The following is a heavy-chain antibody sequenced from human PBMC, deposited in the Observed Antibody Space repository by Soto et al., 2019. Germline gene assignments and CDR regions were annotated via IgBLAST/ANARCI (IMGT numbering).Heavy chain of an antibody. J-gene: IGHJ6*01. Sequence: SETLPHTYSVSGADINTYSWTWIRQPAGKELEWIGRIYTSASINYNPSLKGRVTLSVDTSTNQVSLRLASVTAADTAIYYCSRDREAGYNGYYGMDVWGQWTTVFVX. D-gene: IGHD5-12*01. V-gene: IGHV4-4*07. CDR1: GADINTYS. CDR3: SRDREAGYNGYYGMDV. CDR2: IYTSASI.